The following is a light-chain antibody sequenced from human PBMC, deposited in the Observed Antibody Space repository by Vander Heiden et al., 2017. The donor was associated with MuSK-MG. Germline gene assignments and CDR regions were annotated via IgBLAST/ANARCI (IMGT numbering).Light chain of an antibody. V-gene: IGLV2-14*01. J-gene: IGLJ3*02. CDR2: DVS. Sequence: QSALTQPASVSGSPGQSITISCTGTSDDVGGYEYFSWYRQHPGKAPKVIIYDVSNRPSGVSNRFSGSKSGNTASLTISGLQAEDEADYYCSSYTISNTLVVFGGGTKLTVL. CDR1: SDDVGGYEY. CDR3: SSYTISNTLVV.